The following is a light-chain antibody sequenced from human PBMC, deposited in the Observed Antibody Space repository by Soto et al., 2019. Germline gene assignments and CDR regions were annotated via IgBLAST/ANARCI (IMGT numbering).Light chain of an antibody. J-gene: IGLJ1*01. Sequence: QSALTQPASVSGSPGQSITISCTGTSSDVGGYDYVSWYQQHPGEGPKLMIYDVSNRPSGVSNCFSGSKSGNTASLTISGLQAEDEADYYCSSYTSSSTYVFGSGTKLTVL. CDR3: SSYTSSSTYV. V-gene: IGLV2-14*01. CDR2: DVS. CDR1: SSDVGGYDY.